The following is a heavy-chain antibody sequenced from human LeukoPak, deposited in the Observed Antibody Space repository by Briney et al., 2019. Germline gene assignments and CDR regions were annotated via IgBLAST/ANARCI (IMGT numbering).Heavy chain of an antibody. Sequence: PSETLSLTCTVPGGSISSYYWSWIRQPPGKGLEWIGYIYYSGSTNYNPSLKSRVTISVDTSKNQFSLKLSSVTAADTAVYYCAREEWESSGAFDIWGQGTMVTVSS. CDR3: AREEWESSGAFDI. V-gene: IGHV4-59*01. CDR1: GGSISSYY. D-gene: IGHD1-26*01. CDR2: IYYSGST. J-gene: IGHJ3*02.